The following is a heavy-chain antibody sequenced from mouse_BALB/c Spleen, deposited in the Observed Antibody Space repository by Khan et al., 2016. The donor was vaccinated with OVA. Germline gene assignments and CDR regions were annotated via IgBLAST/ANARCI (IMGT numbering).Heavy chain of an antibody. Sequence: EVELVESGGDLVKPGGSLKLSCAASGFTFSSYGMSWVRQTPDKRLEWVATISSGGDYNYYPDSVKGRFTISRDNAKKTLYLQMSSLKSEDTAMYYCASHLTGSFAYWGQGTLVTVSA. CDR1: GFTFSSYG. CDR2: ISSGGDYN. V-gene: IGHV5-6*01. CDR3: ASHLTGSFAY. D-gene: IGHD4-1*01. J-gene: IGHJ3*01.